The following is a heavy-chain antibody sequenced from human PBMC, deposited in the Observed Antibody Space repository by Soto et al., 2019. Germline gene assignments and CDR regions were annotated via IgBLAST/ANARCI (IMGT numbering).Heavy chain of an antibody. J-gene: IGHJ3*02. V-gene: IGHV3-72*01. D-gene: IGHD2-2*01. CDR2: TRNKANSYTT. CDR3: ARAYCSSTSCPTGDAFDI. Sequence: GGSLRLSCAASGFTFSDHYMDWVRQAPGKGLEWVGRTRNKANSYTTEYAASVKGRFTISRDDSKNSLYLQMNSLKTDDTAVYYCARAYCSSTSCPTGDAFDIWGQGTMVTVSS. CDR1: GFTFSDHY.